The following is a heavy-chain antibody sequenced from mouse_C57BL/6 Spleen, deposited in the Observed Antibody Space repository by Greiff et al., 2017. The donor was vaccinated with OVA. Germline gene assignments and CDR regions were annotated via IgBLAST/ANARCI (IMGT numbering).Heavy chain of an antibody. CDR1: GYTFTSYW. V-gene: IGHV1-5*01. CDR3: TCAEPLRYSAWFAD. Sequence: VQLKQSGTVLARPGASVKMSCKTSGYTFTSYWMHWVKQRPGQGLEWIGAICPGNSDTSYTQKFKGKAKLTAVTSARTAYMELRSLPNENSAADYCTCAEPLRYSAWFADWGKGTLVTVSA. J-gene: IGHJ3*01. D-gene: IGHD1-1*01. CDR2: ICPGNSDT.